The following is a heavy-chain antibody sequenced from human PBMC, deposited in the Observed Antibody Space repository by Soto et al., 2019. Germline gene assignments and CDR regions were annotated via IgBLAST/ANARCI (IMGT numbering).Heavy chain of an antibody. Sequence: TLSFMGTVSRSSITSGGYYWSWIRPNPGKGLEWIGYIYYSGSTSYNPSLKSRVTISVDTSKNRFSLKLSSVTAADTAVYYCARVPPPTRITMIVVADDAFDIWGQGTMVTVSS. V-gene: IGHV4-31*03. D-gene: IGHD3-22*01. J-gene: IGHJ3*02. CDR2: IYYSGST. CDR3: ARVPPPTRITMIVVADDAFDI. CDR1: RSSITSGGYY.